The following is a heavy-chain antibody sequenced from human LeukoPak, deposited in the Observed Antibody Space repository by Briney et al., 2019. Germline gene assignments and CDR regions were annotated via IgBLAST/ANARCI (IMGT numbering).Heavy chain of an antibody. CDR3: ASVPPGLRLGVN. CDR2: IYYSGST. J-gene: IGHJ4*02. CDR1: GGSISSYY. D-gene: IGHD3-16*01. V-gene: IGHV4-59*01. Sequence: SESLSLTCTVSGGSISSYYWSWIRQPPGKGLEWIGYIYYSGSTNYNPSLKSRVTISVDTSKNQFSLKLSSVTAADTAVYYCASVPPGLRLGVNWGQGTLVTVSS.